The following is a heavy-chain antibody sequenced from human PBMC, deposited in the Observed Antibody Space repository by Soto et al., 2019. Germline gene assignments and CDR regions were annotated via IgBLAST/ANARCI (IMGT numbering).Heavy chain of an antibody. J-gene: IGHJ3*02. CDR1: GFTFSSYW. CDR3: ASSVGGNPGAFDI. V-gene: IGHV3-7*03. D-gene: IGHD2-15*01. Sequence: PGGSLRLSCAVSGFTFSSYWMSWVRQAPGKGLEWVANIKQDGSEKYYVDSVKGRFTISRDNAKNSLYLQMNSLRAEDTAVYYCASSVGGNPGAFDIWGQGTMVTVSS. CDR2: IKQDGSEK.